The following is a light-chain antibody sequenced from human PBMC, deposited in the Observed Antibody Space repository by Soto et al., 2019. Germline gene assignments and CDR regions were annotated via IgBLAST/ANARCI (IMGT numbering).Light chain of an antibody. V-gene: IGLV3-1*01. Sequence: SYELTQPPSVSVSPGQTASITCSGDKLGDKYVSWYQQQPGQSPVLVIYQDIKRPSGIPERFSGSTSGNTATLTISGTQTMDEADYYCQAWDSSTGVFGAGTKLTVL. CDR1: KLGDKY. CDR2: QDI. CDR3: QAWDSSTGV. J-gene: IGLJ1*01.